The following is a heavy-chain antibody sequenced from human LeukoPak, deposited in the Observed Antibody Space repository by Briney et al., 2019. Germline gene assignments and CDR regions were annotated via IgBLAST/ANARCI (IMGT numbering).Heavy chain of an antibody. CDR2: IYWEDDK. CDR1: GFSRSTSGVG. Sequence: SAPTLLKPTQTLTLTFTFSGFSRSTSGVGLGWIRQPPGKALEWLALIYWEDDKRYSPSLKRRLTITKDPSKNQVVLTMTNMDPVDTATYYCAHSHYLDYWGEGTLVTVSS. J-gene: IGHJ4*02. CDR3: AHSHYLDY. V-gene: IGHV2-5*02.